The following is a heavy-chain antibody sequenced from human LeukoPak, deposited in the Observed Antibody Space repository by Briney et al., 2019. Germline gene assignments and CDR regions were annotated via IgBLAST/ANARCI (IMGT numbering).Heavy chain of an antibody. CDR1: GYTFTSYG. Sequence: ASVKVSCKASGYTFTSYGISWVRQAPGQGLEWMGWISAYNGNTNYAQKLQGRVTMTTDTSTSTAYMELRSQRSDDTAVYYCARDAYSYGPASSYYFDYWGQGTLVTVSS. V-gene: IGHV1-18*01. D-gene: IGHD5-18*01. CDR3: ARDAYSYGPASSYYFDY. J-gene: IGHJ4*02. CDR2: ISAYNGNT.